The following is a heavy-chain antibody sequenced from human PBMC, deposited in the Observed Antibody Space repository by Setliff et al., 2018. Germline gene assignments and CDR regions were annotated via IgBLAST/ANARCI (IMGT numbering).Heavy chain of an antibody. J-gene: IGHJ4*02. V-gene: IGHV4-4*02. CDR3: ARTGTYRYFDY. CDR1: GASINSLSW. Sequence: PSETLSLTCTVSGASINSLSWWSWVRQPPGKGLEWIGEIYHGGDTYYNASLKSRLTISVDTSKNRFSLKLRSVTAADTAVYYCARTGTYRYFDYWGQGALVTVSS. D-gene: IGHD1-1*01. CDR2: IYHGGDT.